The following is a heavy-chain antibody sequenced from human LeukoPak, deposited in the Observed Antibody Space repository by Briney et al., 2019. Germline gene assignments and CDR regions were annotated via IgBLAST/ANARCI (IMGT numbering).Heavy chain of an antibody. CDR1: GYTFTGYY. CDR2: INPNSGGT. V-gene: IGHV1-2*02. D-gene: IGHD6-19*01. J-gene: IGHJ6*02. CDR3: ARDKQWGNYGMDV. Sequence: GASVKVSCKASGYTFTGYYMHWVRQAPGQGLEWMGWINPNSGGTNYAQKFQGRATMTRDTSISTAYMELSRLRSDDTAVYYCARDKQWGNYGMDVWGQGTTVTVSS.